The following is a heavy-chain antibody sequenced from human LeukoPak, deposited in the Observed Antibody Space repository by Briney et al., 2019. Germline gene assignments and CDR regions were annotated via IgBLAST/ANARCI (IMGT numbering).Heavy chain of an antibody. D-gene: IGHD6-6*01. Sequence: SETLSLTCTVSGGSISGAGYDWTWIRRRPGNGLEWIGYIYYTGTTYYNPSLKSRLTISVDTSRTQFSLKLTSLTAADTAVYYCARDSRGSSSANYWYFDLWGRGTLVTVSS. CDR2: IYYTGTT. J-gene: IGHJ2*01. CDR1: GGSISGAGYD. CDR3: ARDSRGSSSANYWYFDL. V-gene: IGHV4-31*03.